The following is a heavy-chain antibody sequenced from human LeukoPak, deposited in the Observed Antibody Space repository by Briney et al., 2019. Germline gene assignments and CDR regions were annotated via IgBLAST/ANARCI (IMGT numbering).Heavy chain of an antibody. CDR1: GFSFSSYS. V-gene: IGHV3-21*01. D-gene: IGHD7-27*01. CDR2: ISSSSSYR. CDR3: ARRTGGNWFDP. J-gene: IGHJ5*02. Sequence: GSLRLSCAASGFSFSSYSMNWVRQAPGKGLEWVSSISSSSSYRYYVDSVKGRFTISRDNAKNSLHLQMNSLRAEDTAVYFCARRTGGNWFDPWGQGTLVTVSS.